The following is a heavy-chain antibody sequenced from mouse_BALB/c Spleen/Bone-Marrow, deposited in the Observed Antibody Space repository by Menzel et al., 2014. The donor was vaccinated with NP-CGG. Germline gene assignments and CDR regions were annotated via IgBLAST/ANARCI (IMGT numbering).Heavy chain of an antibody. D-gene: IGHD2-3*01. CDR2: IDPSYGGT. V-gene: IGHV1-39*01. J-gene: IGHJ3*01. Sequence: VHVKQSGPELEKPGASVKMSCKASGYSFTDYNMNWVKQSKGKSLEWIGNIDPSYGGTTYNQKFKGKATLTVDKSSSTVYMQLKSLTSEDSAVYYCARGHDGYRTWFAYWGQGTLVTVSA. CDR1: GYSFTDYN. CDR3: ARGHDGYRTWFAY.